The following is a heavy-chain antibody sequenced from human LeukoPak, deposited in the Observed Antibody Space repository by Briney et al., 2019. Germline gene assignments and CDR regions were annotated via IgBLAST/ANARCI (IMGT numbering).Heavy chain of an antibody. J-gene: IGHJ6*02. Sequence: ASVNVSCKASGYTFTAYYMHWVRQAPGQGLEWMRRINPDSGGTNYAQKFQDRVTMTRDTSITTAYIELSGLTSDDTAVYYCARVGPPDASGMDVWGQGTTVTVSS. V-gene: IGHV1-2*06. CDR2: INPDSGGT. CDR3: ARVGPPDASGMDV. D-gene: IGHD2-2*01. CDR1: GYTFTAYY.